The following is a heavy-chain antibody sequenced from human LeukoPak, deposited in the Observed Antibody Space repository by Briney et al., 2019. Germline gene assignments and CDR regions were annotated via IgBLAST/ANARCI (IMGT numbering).Heavy chain of an antibody. J-gene: IGHJ4*02. CDR1: GYTFTSYA. Sequence: ASVKVSCKASGYTFTSYAMNWVRQAPGQGLEWMGWINTNTGNPTYAQGFTGRFVFSLDTSVSTAYLQISSLKAEDTAVYYCAREWGPVDTAMVTDDYWGQGTLVTVSS. CDR2: INTNTGNP. CDR3: AREWGPVDTAMVTDDY. V-gene: IGHV7-4-1*02. D-gene: IGHD5-18*01.